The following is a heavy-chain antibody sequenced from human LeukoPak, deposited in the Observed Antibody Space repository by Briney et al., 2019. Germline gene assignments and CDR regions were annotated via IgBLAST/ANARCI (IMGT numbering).Heavy chain of an antibody. D-gene: IGHD2-2*01. V-gene: IGHV4-59*01. Sequence: SETLSLTCPVSGGSISSYYWSWIRQPPGKGLEWIGYIYYSGSTDYKPSLKSRVTISVDTSKNQFSLKVRSVTAADTAVYYCAREDAQEGTNAFDIWGQGTMVTVSS. CDR3: AREDAQEGTNAFDI. CDR1: GGSISSYY. J-gene: IGHJ3*02. CDR2: IYYSGST.